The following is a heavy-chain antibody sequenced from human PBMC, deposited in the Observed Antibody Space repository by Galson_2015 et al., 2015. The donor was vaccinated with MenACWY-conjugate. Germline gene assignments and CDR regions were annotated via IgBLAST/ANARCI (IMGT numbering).Heavy chain of an antibody. Sequence: SLRLSCAASGFIFSTYWMHWVRQAPGKGLVWVSRINPGGSSTTYADSVKDRFTISRDNAKNTLYLQMNSLRPEDTAVFYCAESRGASFYFDSWGQGTLVTVSS. CDR1: GFIFSTYW. CDR2: INPGGSST. V-gene: IGHV3-74*01. CDR3: AESRGASFYFDS. J-gene: IGHJ4*02. D-gene: IGHD1-26*01.